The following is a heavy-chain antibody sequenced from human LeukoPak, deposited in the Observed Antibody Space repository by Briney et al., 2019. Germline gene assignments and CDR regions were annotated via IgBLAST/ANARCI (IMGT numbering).Heavy chain of an antibody. J-gene: IGHJ6*02. CDR1: GGSIISYY. Sequence: PETLSLTCPVSGGSIISYYWSWIRQPPGKGLEWIGYIYYSGSTNYNPSLKSRVTISVDTSKNQFSLKLSSVTAADTAVYYCARAEGLWFGEPTWPYGMDVWGQGTTVTVSS. CDR2: IYYSGST. D-gene: IGHD3-10*01. V-gene: IGHV4-59*01. CDR3: ARAEGLWFGEPTWPYGMDV.